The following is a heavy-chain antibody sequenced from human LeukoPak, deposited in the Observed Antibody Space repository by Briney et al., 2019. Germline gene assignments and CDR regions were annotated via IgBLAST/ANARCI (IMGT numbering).Heavy chain of an antibody. V-gene: IGHV4-59*01. CDR1: GGSISTYY. J-gene: IGHJ4*02. Sequence: SETLSLTCTVSGGSISTYYWSWIRQPPGKGLEWIGYIYYSGSTNYNPSLKSRVTISVDTCKNQFSLKLRTVTAADTAVYYCARGIYYYYFDYWGQGTLVTVSS. D-gene: IGHD1-26*01. CDR2: IYYSGST. CDR3: ARGIYYYYFDY.